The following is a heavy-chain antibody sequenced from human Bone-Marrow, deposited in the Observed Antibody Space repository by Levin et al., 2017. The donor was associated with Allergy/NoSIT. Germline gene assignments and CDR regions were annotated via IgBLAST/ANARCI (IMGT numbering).Heavy chain of an antibody. J-gene: IGHJ6*03. Sequence: HGESLKISCQGSGYSFTRHWIGWVRQMPGKGLEWMGIIFPGDSDTRYSPSFQGQVTISADTSTNTAYLQWSSLKTSDTATYYCARGIVVLSPTYHFYMAVWGSGTTVTVSS. CDR2: IFPGDSDT. CDR1: GYSFTRHW. V-gene: IGHV5-51*01. CDR3: ARGIVVLSPTYHFYMAV. D-gene: IGHD2-21*01.